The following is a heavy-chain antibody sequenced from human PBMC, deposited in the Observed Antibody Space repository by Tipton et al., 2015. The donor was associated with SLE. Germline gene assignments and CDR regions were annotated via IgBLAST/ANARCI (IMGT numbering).Heavy chain of an antibody. CDR3: AGGGVVVAATLAFDL. D-gene: IGHD2-15*01. CDR2: ISSSSSYI. V-gene: IGHV3-21*01. J-gene: IGHJ3*01. Sequence: GSLRLSCAASGFTFSSYSMNWVRQAPGKGLEWVSSISSSSSYIYYADSVKGRFTISRDNAKNSLYLQMNSLRAEDTAVYYCAGGGVVVAATLAFDLWGQGTMVTVSS. CDR1: GFTFSSYS.